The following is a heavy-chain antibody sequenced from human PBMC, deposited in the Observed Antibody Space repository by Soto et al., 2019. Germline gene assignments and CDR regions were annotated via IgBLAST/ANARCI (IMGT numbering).Heavy chain of an antibody. J-gene: IGHJ4*02. CDR1: GGSFSGYY. V-gene: IGHV4-34*01. Sequence: SETLSLTCAVYGGSFSGYYWTWIRQPPGKGLEWIGEINHSGSTNYTPSLKSRVTISVDTSKNQFSLKLSSVTAADSAVYYCVRAVGLVRAHKALDDWGQGTLVPVSS. CDR2: INHSGST. CDR3: VRAVGLVRAHKALDD. D-gene: IGHD1-26*01.